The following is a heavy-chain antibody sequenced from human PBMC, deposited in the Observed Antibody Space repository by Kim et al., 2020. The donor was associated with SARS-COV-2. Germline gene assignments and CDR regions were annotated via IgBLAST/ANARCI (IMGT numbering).Heavy chain of an antibody. CDR3: ARITMVRGVHHTQFDY. J-gene: IGHJ4*02. CDR2: IYYSGST. Sequence: SETLSLTCTVSGGSISSSSYYWGWIRQPPGKGLEWIGSIYYSGSTYYNPSLKSRVTISVDTSKNQFSLKLSSVTAADTAVYYCARITMVRGVHHTQFDYWGQGTLVTVSS. V-gene: IGHV4-39*07. D-gene: IGHD3-10*01. CDR1: GGSISSSSYY.